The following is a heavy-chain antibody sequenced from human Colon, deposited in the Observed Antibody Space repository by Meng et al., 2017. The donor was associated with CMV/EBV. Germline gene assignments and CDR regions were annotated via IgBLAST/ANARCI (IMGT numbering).Heavy chain of an antibody. J-gene: IGHJ4*02. D-gene: IGHD2-21*02. CDR2: IRGDGHYT. CDR1: GLSFSSYW. V-gene: IGHV3-74*01. CDR3: ARYAVVTAPDY. Sequence: SCATSGLSFSSYWMNWVRQAPGKGLEWVSRIRGDGHYTSYADSVKGRFTISRDNAKNILYLQMNSLRAEDTAVYYCARYAVVTAPDYWGQGTLVTVSS.